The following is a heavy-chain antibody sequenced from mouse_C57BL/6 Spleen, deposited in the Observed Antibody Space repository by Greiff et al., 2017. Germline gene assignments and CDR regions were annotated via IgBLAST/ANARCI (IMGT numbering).Heavy chain of an antibody. V-gene: IGHV1-53*01. J-gene: IGHJ3*01. CDR1: GYTFTSYW. D-gene: IGHD3-3*01. CDR2: INPSNGGT. CDR3: ARSGGWEGNFFAY. Sequence: QVQLQQPGTELVKPGASVKLSCKASGYTFTSYWMHWVKQRPGQGLEWIGNINPSNGGTNYNEKFKSKATLTVDNSSSTAYMQLSSLTSEDSAVYYCARSGGWEGNFFAYWGQGTLVTVSA.